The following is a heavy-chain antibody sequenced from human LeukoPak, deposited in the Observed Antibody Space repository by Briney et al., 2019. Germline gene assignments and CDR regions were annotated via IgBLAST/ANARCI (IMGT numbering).Heavy chain of an antibody. CDR1: GGSISSYY. CDR2: IYYSGST. CDR3: ARDPPHYYDSSGVDY. D-gene: IGHD3-22*01. J-gene: IGHJ4*02. V-gene: IGHV4-59*12. Sequence: PSETLSLTCTVSGGSISSYYWSWIRQPPGKGLEWIGYIYYSGSTNYNPSLKSRVTISVDTSKNQFSLKLSSVTAADTAVYYCARDPPHYYDSSGVDYWGQGTLVTVSS.